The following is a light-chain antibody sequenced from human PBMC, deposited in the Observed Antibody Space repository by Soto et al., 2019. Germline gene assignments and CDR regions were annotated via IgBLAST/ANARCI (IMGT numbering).Light chain of an antibody. CDR3: QQYNSWPRT. V-gene: IGKV3-15*01. J-gene: IGKJ1*01. CDR2: GAS. CDR1: QSVSSN. Sequence: EIVMTQYPATLSVSPGERATLSCRASQSVSSNLAWYPQKPGQAPRLLIYGASPRPTGIPARFSGSGSGTEFTLTISSLQSEDFGVYYSQQYNSWPRTFGQGTKVEIK.